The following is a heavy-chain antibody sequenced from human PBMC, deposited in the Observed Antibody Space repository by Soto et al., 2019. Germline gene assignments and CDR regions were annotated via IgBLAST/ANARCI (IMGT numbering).Heavy chain of an antibody. Sequence: GASVKVSCKASGYTFTGYYMHWVRQAPGQGLEWMGWINPNSGGTNYAQKFQGWVTMTRDTSISTAYMELSRLRSDDTAVYYCAMASGSYGVENFDYWGQGTLVTVSS. CDR1: GYTFTGYY. CDR3: AMASGSYGVENFDY. V-gene: IGHV1-2*04. J-gene: IGHJ4*02. D-gene: IGHD1-26*01. CDR2: INPNSGGT.